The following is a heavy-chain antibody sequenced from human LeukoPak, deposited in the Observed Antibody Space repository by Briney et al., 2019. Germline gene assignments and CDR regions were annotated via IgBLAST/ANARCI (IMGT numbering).Heavy chain of an antibody. CDR2: VDPEDGET. CDR1: GYTFTDYY. V-gene: IGHV1-69-2*01. J-gene: IGHJ6*03. D-gene: IGHD2-2*01. CDR3: ATVWDSSSSYYYYYMDV. Sequence: ASVKISCKASGYTFTDYYMHWVQQAPGKGLEWMGRVDPEDGETIYAEKFQGRVTITADTSTDTAYMELSSLRSEDTAVYYCATVWDSSSSYYYYYMDVWGKGTTVIVSS.